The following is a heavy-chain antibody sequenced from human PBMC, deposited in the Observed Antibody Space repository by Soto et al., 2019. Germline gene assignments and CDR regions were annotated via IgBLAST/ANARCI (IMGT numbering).Heavy chain of an antibody. V-gene: IGHV2-26*01. Sequence: QVTLKESGPVLVKPTETLTLRCTVSGLSITDSEMGVSWIRQPPGQPLEWLAHIDSSGEKSYRTFLKSRLAISKDTSKSQIALTMTNMDPADTATYYCARSHLAVAVSPWFDPWGQGIPVTVSS. D-gene: IGHD6-19*01. CDR2: IDSSGEK. CDR1: GLSITDSEMG. CDR3: ARSHLAVAVSPWFDP. J-gene: IGHJ5*02.